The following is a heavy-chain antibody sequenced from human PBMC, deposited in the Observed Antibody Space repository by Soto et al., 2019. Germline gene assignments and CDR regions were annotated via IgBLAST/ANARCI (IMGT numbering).Heavy chain of an antibody. CDR2: INHSGST. Sequence: SETLSLTCAVYGGSFSGYYWSWIRQPPGKGLEWIGEINHSGSTNYNPSLKSRVTISVDTSKNQFSLKLSSVTAADTAVYYCAGXRGYWNNGPCYGYYYYYGMDVWGQGPTVTVSS. D-gene: IGHD2-8*01. J-gene: IGHJ6*02. CDR3: AGXRGYWNNGPCYGYYYYYGMDV. V-gene: IGHV4-34*01. CDR1: GGSFSGYY.